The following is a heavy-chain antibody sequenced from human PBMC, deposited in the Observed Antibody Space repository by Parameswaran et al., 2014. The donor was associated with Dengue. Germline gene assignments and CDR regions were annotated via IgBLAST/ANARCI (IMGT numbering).Heavy chain of an antibody. CDR3: ARVGDGDYDY. Sequence: WVRQAPGQGLEWMGWISAYNGNTNYAQKLQGRVTMTTDTSTSTAYMELRSLRSDDTAVYYCARVGDGDYDYWGQGTLVTGLL. V-gene: IGHV1-18*01. J-gene: IGHJ4*02. D-gene: IGHD4-17*01. CDR2: ISAYNGNT.